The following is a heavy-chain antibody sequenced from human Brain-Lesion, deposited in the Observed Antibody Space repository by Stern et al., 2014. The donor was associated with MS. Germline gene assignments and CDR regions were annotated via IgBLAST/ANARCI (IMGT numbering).Heavy chain of an antibody. CDR1: EYNFTERY. V-gene: IGHV1-45*02. D-gene: IGHD1-26*01. CDR3: AQSGNYDWYFDL. CDR2: ITPFNRNT. Sequence: VELVESGAEVRKPGSSGNVSCKASEYNFTERYLNWVRQAPGKALAWMGWITPFNRNTLYAQKLQDRVTITADRSLSTAYMELSSLKSEDTAMYFCAQSGNYDWYFDLWGRGTLVTVSS. J-gene: IGHJ2*01.